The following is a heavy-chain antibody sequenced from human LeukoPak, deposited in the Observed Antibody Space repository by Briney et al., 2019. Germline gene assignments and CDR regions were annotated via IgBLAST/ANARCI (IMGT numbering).Heavy chain of an antibody. Sequence: GRSLRLSCAASGFTFRNYYMHWVRQAPGKGLEWVAVISLDGNNEYYADSVKGRFSLSRDNSMNTLYLQLNSLRTEDTAMYYCARDEDAFGGQGTLVTVSS. V-gene: IGHV3-30-3*01. J-gene: IGHJ4*02. CDR3: ARDEDAF. CDR2: ISLDGNNE. CDR1: GFTFRNYY.